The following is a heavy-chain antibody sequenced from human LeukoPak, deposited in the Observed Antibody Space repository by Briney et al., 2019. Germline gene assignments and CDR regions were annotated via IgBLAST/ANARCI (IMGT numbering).Heavy chain of an antibody. CDR1: GGSISSYY. CDR3: ARSPYMLTGQLLEYYFDY. D-gene: IGHD2-2*01. CDR2: IYYSGST. J-gene: IGHJ4*02. Sequence: SESLSLTCTVSGGSISSYYWSWIRQPPGKGLEWIGYIYYSGSTNYNASFKSRVAISVDTSKSQFSMKLSSVTAADTAVYYCARSPYMLTGQLLEYYFDYWGQGTLVTVSS. V-gene: IGHV4-59*01.